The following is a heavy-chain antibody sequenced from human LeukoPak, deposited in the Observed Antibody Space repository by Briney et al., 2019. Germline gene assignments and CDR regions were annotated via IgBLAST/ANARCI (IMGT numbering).Heavy chain of an antibody. CDR1: GGTFSSYA. D-gene: IGHD3-10*01. Sequence: ASVKVSCKASGGTFSSYAISWVRQAPGQGLEWMGGIIPIFGTANYAQKFQGRVMITADESTSTAYMELSSLRSEDTAVYYCARGLWFGELSAFDYWGQGTLVTVSS. J-gene: IGHJ4*02. V-gene: IGHV1-69*13. CDR3: ARGLWFGELSAFDY. CDR2: IIPIFGTA.